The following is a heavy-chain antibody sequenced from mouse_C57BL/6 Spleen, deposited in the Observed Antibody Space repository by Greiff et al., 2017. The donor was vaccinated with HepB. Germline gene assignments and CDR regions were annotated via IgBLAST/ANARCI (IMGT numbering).Heavy chain of an antibody. V-gene: IGHV5-16*01. J-gene: IGHJ1*03. D-gene: IGHD4-1*01. CDR3: ARDRTGKDWYFDV. CDR1: GFTFSDYY. CDR2: INYDGSST. Sequence: EVKLVESEGGLVQPGSSMKLSCTASGFTFSDYYMAWVRQVPEKGLEWVANINYDGSSTYYLDSLKSRFIISRDNAKNILYLQMSSLKSEDTATYYCARDRTGKDWYFDVWGTGTTVTVSS.